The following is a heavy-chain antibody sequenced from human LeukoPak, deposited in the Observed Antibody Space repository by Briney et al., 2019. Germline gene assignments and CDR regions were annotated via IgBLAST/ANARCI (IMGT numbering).Heavy chain of an antibody. D-gene: IGHD3-22*01. J-gene: IGHJ4*02. V-gene: IGHV1-46*01. Sequence: ASVKVSCKASGYTFTSYYMHWVRQAPGQGLEWMGIINPSGGSTSYAQKFQGRVTMTRDTSTSTAYMELSSLRSEDTAVYYCARGGYYYDSSGYYPFDYWGQGTLVTVSS. CDR2: INPSGGST. CDR3: ARGGYYYDSSGYYPFDY. CDR1: GYTFTSYY.